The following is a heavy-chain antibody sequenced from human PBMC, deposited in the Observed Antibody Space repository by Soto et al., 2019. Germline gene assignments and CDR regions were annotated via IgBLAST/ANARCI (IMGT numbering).Heavy chain of an antibody. V-gene: IGHV3-30-3*01. Sequence: GGSLRLSCTASEFSFSSYAMHWIRQSPGKGLEWVAVISFNGNSLHYADSVKDRFTISRDNSKSTLYLQMNNMRTEDTAVYYCARTFDTITYYFDYWGQGTLVTISS. J-gene: IGHJ4*02. CDR3: ARTFDTITYYFDY. CDR2: ISFNGNSL. CDR1: EFSFSSYA. D-gene: IGHD3-9*01.